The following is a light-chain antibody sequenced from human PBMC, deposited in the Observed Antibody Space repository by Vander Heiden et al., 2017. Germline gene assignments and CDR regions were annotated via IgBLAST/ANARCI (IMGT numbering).Light chain of an antibody. CDR3: QQNYSNPQKT. CDR2: WAS. CDR1: QSVLYSSNNKNY. V-gene: IGKV4-1*01. Sequence: DIVMTQSPDSLAVSLGERATINCKSSQSVLYSSNNKNYLAWYQQKPGQPPKLLIYWASTREAGVTDRFSGSGYGTDFTLTISSRQAEDVAVYYCQQNYSNPQKTFGQGTRLEIK. J-gene: IGKJ1*01.